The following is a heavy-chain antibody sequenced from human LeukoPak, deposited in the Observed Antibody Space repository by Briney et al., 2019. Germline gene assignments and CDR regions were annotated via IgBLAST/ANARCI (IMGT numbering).Heavy chain of an antibody. CDR1: GYTFTCYG. J-gene: IGHJ4*02. CDR2: ISAYNGNT. Sequence: GASVKVSCKASGYTFTCYGISWVRQAPGQGLEWMGWISAYNGNTNYAQKLQGRVTMTTDTSTSTAYMELRSLRSDDTAVYYCARDHYLARSWELVRYDYWGQGTLVTVSS. V-gene: IGHV1-18*01. D-gene: IGHD1-26*01. CDR3: ARDHYLARSWELVRYDY.